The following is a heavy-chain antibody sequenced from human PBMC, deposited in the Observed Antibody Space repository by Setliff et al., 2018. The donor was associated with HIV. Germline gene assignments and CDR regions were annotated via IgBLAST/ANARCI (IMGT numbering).Heavy chain of an antibody. CDR1: GGSISSSSYY. Sequence: PSETLSLTCTVSGGSISSSSYYWGWIRQPPGKGLEWIVSIPYSGSTYYNPSLKSRVSLSVDTSKKQFSLKLSSITAADTAVYFCARAADYYDSSGYWAPPRYFDYWGQGTLVTVSS. J-gene: IGHJ4*02. V-gene: IGHV4-39*07. CDR3: ARAADYYDSSGYWAPPRYFDY. CDR2: IPYSGST. D-gene: IGHD3-22*01.